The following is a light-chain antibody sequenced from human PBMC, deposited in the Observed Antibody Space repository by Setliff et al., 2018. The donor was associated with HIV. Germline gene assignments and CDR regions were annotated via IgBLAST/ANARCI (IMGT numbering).Light chain of an antibody. J-gene: IGLJ1*01. CDR2: EVR. Sequence: SVLRQPASVSGSPGQSITISCTGTSSDVGGYNYVSWYPQHPGKAPKLILYEVRNRPSGVSNRFSGSKSGNTASLTISGLQAEDEADYYCSSYAITNTLPFGTGTKV. CDR1: SSDVGGYNY. V-gene: IGLV2-14*01. CDR3: SSYAITNTLP.